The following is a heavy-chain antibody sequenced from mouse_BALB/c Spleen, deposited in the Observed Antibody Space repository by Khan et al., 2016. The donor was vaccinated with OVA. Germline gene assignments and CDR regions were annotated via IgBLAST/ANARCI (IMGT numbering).Heavy chain of an antibody. D-gene: IGHD2-4*01. Sequence: QVQLKESGPGLVQPSQSLSITCTVSGFSLPNYSVHWVRQSPGKGLEWLGVIWSAGSTDYNEALISRLTISKDNSRSQVFFKMNNLQPNDTAIYXCARRGYDYGRGALFAYWGQGTLVTVSA. V-gene: IGHV2-2*02. J-gene: IGHJ3*01. CDR1: GFSLPNYS. CDR2: IWSAGST. CDR3: ARRGYDYGRGALFAY.